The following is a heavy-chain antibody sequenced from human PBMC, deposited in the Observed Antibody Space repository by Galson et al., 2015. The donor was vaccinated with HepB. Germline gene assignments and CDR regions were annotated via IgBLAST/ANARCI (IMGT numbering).Heavy chain of an antibody. CDR2: ISASISGSDYNT. V-gene: IGHV3-23*01. CDR3: AKEARVATGYFDY. D-gene: IGHD5-12*01. CDR1: GFTFKYFA. Sequence: SLRLSCAASGFTFKYFAMNWVRQAPGKGLEWVSLISASISGSDYNTYYAGSVRGRFIMSRDDSKNTVYLQMNSLRVEDTAVYYCAKEARVATGYFDYWGQGVLVTVSS. J-gene: IGHJ4*02.